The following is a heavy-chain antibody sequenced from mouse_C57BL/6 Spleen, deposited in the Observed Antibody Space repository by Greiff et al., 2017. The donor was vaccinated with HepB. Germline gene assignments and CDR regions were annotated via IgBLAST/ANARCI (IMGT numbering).Heavy chain of an antibody. CDR3: ARGEDYSNYGSFDY. Sequence: QVQLQQPGAELVKPGASVKLSCKASGYTFTSYWMHWVKQRPGQGLEWIGMIHPNSGSTNYNEKFKSKATLTVDKSSSTAYMQLSSLTSEDSAVYYCARGEDYSNYGSFDYWGQGTTLTVSS. J-gene: IGHJ2*01. D-gene: IGHD2-5*01. CDR1: GYTFTSYW. CDR2: IHPNSGST. V-gene: IGHV1-64*01.